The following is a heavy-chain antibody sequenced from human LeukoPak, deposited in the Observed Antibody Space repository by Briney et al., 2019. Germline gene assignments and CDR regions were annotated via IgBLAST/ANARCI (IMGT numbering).Heavy chain of an antibody. CDR2: ITSSSSTI. D-gene: IGHD4-17*01. Sequence: GGSLRLSCAASGFTFSSYSMNWVRQAPGKGLEWVSYITSSSSTIYYADSVKGRFTISRDNAKNSLYLQMNSLRAEDTAVYYCARDRTTGFDYWGQGTLVTVSS. V-gene: IGHV3-48*04. J-gene: IGHJ4*02. CDR1: GFTFSSYS. CDR3: ARDRTTGFDY.